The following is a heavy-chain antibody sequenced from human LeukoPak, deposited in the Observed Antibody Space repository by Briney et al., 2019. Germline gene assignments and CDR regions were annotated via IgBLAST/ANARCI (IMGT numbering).Heavy chain of an antibody. J-gene: IGHJ6*02. CDR3: ARDSGSYGRFRYYYGMDV. Sequence: ASVKVSFKASGYTFTSYGISWVRQAPGQGLEWMGWISAYNGNTNYAQKLQGRVTMTTDTSTSTAYMELRSLRSDDTAVYYCARDSGSYGRFRYYYGMDVWGQGTTVTVSS. CDR2: ISAYNGNT. V-gene: IGHV1-18*01. CDR1: GYTFTSYG. D-gene: IGHD1-26*01.